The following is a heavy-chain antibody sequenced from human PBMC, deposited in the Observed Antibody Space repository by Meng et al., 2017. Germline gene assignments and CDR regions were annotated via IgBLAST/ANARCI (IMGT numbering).Heavy chain of an antibody. CDR1: GCSVSSSNW. V-gene: IGHV4-4*02. CDR2: IYHSGST. CDR3: ARWSIYCSGGSCYSFDY. D-gene: IGHD2-15*01. Sequence: QLPGPGPDRVEPSGILSPTCPVLGCSVSSSNWWSWVRQPPGKGLEWIGEIYHSGSTNYNPSLKSRVTISVDKSKNQFSLKLSSVTAADTAVYYCARWSIYCSGGSCYSFDYWGQGTLVTVSS. J-gene: IGHJ4*02.